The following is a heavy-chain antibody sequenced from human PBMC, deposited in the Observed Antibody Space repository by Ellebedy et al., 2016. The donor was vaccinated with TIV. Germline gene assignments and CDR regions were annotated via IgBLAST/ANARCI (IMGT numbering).Heavy chain of an antibody. J-gene: IGHJ4*02. D-gene: IGHD3-9*01. CDR2: IYHIGGT. Sequence: GSLRLSCTVSNYSISSGSYWGWIRQPPGTGLEWIGSIYHIGGTYYNPSLKSRVTISVDTSKHQLYLKLSSVTAADTAVYYCASGYYDTLTGSTGGDFDSWGQGTLVTVSS. CDR3: ASGYYDTLTGSTGGDFDS. V-gene: IGHV4-38-2*02. CDR1: NYSISSGSY.